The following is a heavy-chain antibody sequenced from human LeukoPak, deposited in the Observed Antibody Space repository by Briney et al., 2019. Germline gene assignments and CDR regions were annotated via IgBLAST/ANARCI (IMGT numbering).Heavy chain of an antibody. J-gene: IGHJ4*02. Sequence: GGSLRLSCAASGFTFSSYWMSWVRQAPGKGLEWVANIKQDGSEKYYVDSVKGRFTNSRDNAKNSLYLQMNSLRAEDTVVYYCAREKCSGGSCTLDYWGQGTLVTVSS. V-gene: IGHV3-7*01. D-gene: IGHD2-15*01. CDR2: IKQDGSEK. CDR3: AREKCSGGSCTLDY. CDR1: GFTFSSYW.